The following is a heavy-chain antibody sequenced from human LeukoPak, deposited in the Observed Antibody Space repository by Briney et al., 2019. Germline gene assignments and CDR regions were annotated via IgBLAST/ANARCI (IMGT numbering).Heavy chain of an antibody. J-gene: IGHJ6*02. CDR1: GYTFTSYG. CDR3: ARDSSSPYYYYGMDV. D-gene: IGHD6-6*01. CDR2: ISAYNGNT. V-gene: IGHV1-18*01. Sequence: ASVKVSCKASGYTFTSYGISWVRQASGQGLEWMGWISAYNGNTNYAQKLQGRVTMTTDTSTSTAYMELRSLRSDDTAVYYCARDSSSPYYYYGMDVWGQGTTVTVSS.